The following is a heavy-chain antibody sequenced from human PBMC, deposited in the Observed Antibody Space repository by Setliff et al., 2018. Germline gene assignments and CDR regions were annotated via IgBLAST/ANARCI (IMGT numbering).Heavy chain of an antibody. D-gene: IGHD2-15*01. CDR2: ISRSGTT. CDR3: ARVDEEYCSGGTCYDWFDP. Sequence: PSETLSLTCSVSGGSISRSYWTWIRQAPGKGMEWIGYISRSGTTNYNPSLKSRLSMSVDTSKNEFSLKLRFVTAADTAVYYCARVDEEYCSGGTCYDWFDPWGPGTLVT. CDR1: GGSISRSY. J-gene: IGHJ5*02. V-gene: IGHV4-59*01.